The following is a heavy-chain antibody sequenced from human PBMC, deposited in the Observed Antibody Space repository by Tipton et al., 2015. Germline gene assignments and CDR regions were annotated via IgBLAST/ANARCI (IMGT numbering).Heavy chain of an antibody. V-gene: IGHV4-39*07. J-gene: IGHJ5*02. D-gene: IGHD3-3*01. CDR2: INHSGST. CDR1: GGPIKNSNFY. Sequence: TLSLTCSVSGGPIKNSNFYWTWIRQTPGKGLEWIGDINHSGSTNYNPSLKSRVTISVDTSKNQFSLKLSSVTAADTAMYYCARGGYDFWSGSKTYNWFDPWGQGTLVTVSS. CDR3: ARGGYDFWSGSKTYNWFDP.